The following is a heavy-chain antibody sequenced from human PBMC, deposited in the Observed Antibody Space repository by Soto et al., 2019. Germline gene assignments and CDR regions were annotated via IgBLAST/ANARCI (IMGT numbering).Heavy chain of an antibody. Sequence: QVQLVESGGGAVQPGGSLRLSCAVSGFTFSSFTMHWVRQAPGKGLEWVAVISHDGRTKYYADSVKGRFNMSRDNSENPLSLQMDNLRTEDTAVFYCTREEGEYWVERNYSDYGCDYWGQGTLVTVSS. CDR2: ISHDGRTK. CDR3: TREEGEYWVERNYSDYGCDY. D-gene: IGHD4-17*01. J-gene: IGHJ4*02. CDR1: GFTFSSFT. V-gene: IGHV3-30*04.